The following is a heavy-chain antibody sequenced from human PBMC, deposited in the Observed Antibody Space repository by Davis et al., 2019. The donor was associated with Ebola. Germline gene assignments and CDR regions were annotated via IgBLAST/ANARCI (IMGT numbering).Heavy chain of an antibody. Sequence: PGGSLRLSCAASGFIVSDKYMSWVRQAPGKGLEWVSVIYRDGRMYHAESVKGRFTISRDNSKNTLYLQMNSLRAEDTAVYYCAREGKYRDESRTFDYWGQGTLVTVSS. CDR1: GFIVSDKY. D-gene: IGHD2-2*01. V-gene: IGHV3-66*01. CDR2: IYRDGRM. CDR3: AREGKYRDESRTFDY. J-gene: IGHJ4*02.